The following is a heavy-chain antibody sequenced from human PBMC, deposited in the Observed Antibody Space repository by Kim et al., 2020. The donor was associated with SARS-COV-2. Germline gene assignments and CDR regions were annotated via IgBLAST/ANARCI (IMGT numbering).Heavy chain of an antibody. J-gene: IGHJ4*02. CDR3: ARGYGWTNNYFDY. Sequence: CAQKFQGRVTITADKSTSTAYMELSSLRSEDTAVYYCARGYGWTNNYFDYWGQGTLVTVSS. D-gene: IGHD4-17*01. V-gene: IGHV1-69*04.